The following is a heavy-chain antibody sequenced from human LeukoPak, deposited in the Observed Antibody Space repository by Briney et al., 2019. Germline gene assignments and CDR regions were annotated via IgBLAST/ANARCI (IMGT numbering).Heavy chain of an antibody. CDR3: ARLMSVAAAWFDP. Sequence: GGSLRLSCAASGFSFSSYWMHWVRQTPGRGLMWVSRINSDGSSTTYADSVKGRFTISRDNPKNTLYLQMNSLRAEDTAVYYCARLMSVAAAWFDPWGQGTLVTVSS. V-gene: IGHV3-74*01. CDR2: INSDGSST. CDR1: GFSFSSYW. D-gene: IGHD6-13*01. J-gene: IGHJ5*02.